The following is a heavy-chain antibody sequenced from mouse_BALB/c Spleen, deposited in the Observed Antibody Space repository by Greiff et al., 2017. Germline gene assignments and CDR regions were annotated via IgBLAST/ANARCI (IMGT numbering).Heavy chain of an antibody. D-gene: IGHD1-1*01. J-gene: IGHJ4*01. CDR1: GFNIKDTY. V-gene: IGHV14-3*02. Sequence: VQLQQSGAELVKPGASVKLSCTASGFNIKDTYMHWVKQRPEQGLEWIGRIDPANGNTKYDPKFQGKATITADTSSNTAYLQLSSLTSEDTAVYYCARPYYYGSRGGYYAMDYWGQGTSVTVSS. CDR3: ARPYYYGSRGGYYAMDY. CDR2: IDPANGNT.